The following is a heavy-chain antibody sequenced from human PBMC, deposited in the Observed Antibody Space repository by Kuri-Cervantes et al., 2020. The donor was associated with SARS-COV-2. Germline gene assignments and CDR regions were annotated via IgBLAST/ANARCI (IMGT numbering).Heavy chain of an antibody. J-gene: IGHJ4*02. D-gene: IGHD6-13*01. CDR3: ANWRRRIAAAGPFDY. CDR1: GFTFSTYG. CDR2: ISGSGGST. Sequence: GGSLRLSCAASGFTFSTYGMHWVRQAPGKGLEWVSAISGSGGSTYYADSVKGRFTISRDNSKNTLHLQMNSLRAEDTAVYYCANWRRRIAAAGPFDYWGQGTLVTVSS. V-gene: IGHV3-23*01.